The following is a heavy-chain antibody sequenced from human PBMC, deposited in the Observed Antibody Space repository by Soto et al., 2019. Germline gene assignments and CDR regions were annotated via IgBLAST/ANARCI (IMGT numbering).Heavy chain of an antibody. V-gene: IGHV4-59*01. CDR1: GGSISSYY. D-gene: IGHD5-12*01. CDR2: IYYSGST. J-gene: IGHJ4*02. Sequence: SETLSLTCTVSGGSISSYYLSWIRQPPGKGLEWIGYIYYSGSTNYNPSLKSRVTISVDTSKNQFSLKLSSVTAADTAVYYCARAYGGYADYWGQGALVTVSS. CDR3: ARAYGGYADY.